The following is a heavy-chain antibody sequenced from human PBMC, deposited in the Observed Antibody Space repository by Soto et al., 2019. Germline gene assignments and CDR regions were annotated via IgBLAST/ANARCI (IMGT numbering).Heavy chain of an antibody. CDR2: IYYSGST. D-gene: IGHD2-2*02. CDR1: GGSISRSTYY. V-gene: IGHV4-39*01. CDR3: ARQVPAAIRLGWFDP. Sequence: SETLSLTCTVSGGSISRSTYYWGWIRQPPGKGLEWIGSIYYSGSTYYRPSPKSRVTISVDTSKNQFSLKLSSVTAADTAVYYCARQVPAAIRLGWFDPWGQGTLVTVSS. J-gene: IGHJ5*02.